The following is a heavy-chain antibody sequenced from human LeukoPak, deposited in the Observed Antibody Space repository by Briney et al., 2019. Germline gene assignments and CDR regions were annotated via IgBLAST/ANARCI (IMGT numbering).Heavy chain of an antibody. CDR2: ISSSGSTI. Sequence: GGSLRLSCAASGFTFSDYYKSWIRQAPGKGLEWVSYISSSGSTIYYADSVKGRFTISRDNAKNSLYLQMNSLRAEDTAVYYCAKDSQVGSTMGLFDYWGQGTLVTVSS. D-gene: IGHD1-26*01. V-gene: IGHV3-11*01. CDR3: AKDSQVGSTMGLFDY. CDR1: GFTFSDYY. J-gene: IGHJ4*02.